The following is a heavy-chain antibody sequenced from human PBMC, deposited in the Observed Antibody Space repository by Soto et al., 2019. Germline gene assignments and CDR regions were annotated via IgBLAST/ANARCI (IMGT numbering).Heavy chain of an antibody. Sequence: EVQLLESGGGLVQPGGSLRLSCAASGFTFSSYAMYWVRQAPGKGLEWVSVISGSGGSTYYADSVKGRFTIFRDNSKSPQYLQMNSLRAEDTAVYYCAKDESRRNRRYFDLWGRGTLVTVSS. J-gene: IGHJ2*01. CDR3: AKDESRRNRRYFDL. D-gene: IGHD4-4*01. CDR2: ISGSGGST. V-gene: IGHV3-23*01. CDR1: GFTFSSYA.